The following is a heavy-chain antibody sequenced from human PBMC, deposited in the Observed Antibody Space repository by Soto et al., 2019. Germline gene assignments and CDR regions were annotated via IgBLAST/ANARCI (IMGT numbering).Heavy chain of an antibody. D-gene: IGHD3-10*01. J-gene: IGHJ3*01. V-gene: IGHV4-39*01. Sequence: QLQLQESGPGLGKPSETLSLPCTVSGGSISSSSYYWGWIRQPPGKGLEWIGSIYYSGSAYYNPSLKRRVTISVDTSKNRFSLKLSSVISADTAVYYCARQYRGGDAFDFWCQGTMVTVSS. CDR3: ARQYRGGDAFDF. CDR1: GGSISSSSYY. CDR2: IYYSGSA.